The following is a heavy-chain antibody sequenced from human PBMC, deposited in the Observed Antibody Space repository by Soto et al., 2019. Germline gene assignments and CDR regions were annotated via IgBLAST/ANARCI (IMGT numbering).Heavy chain of an antibody. D-gene: IGHD6-6*01. CDR1: GGSVSSGSYY. CDR2: IYYSGST. V-gene: IGHV4-61*01. CDR3: ASLSTYSSSSFDY. Sequence: SETLSLTCTVSGGSVSSGSYYWSWIRQPPGKGLGWIGYIYYSGSTNYNPSLKSRVTISVDTSKNQFSLKLSSVTAADTAVYYCASLSTYSSSSFDYWGQGTLVTVSS. J-gene: IGHJ4*02.